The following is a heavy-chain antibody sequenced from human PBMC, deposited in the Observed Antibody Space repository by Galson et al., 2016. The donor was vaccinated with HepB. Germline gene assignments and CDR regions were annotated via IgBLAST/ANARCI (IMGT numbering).Heavy chain of an antibody. V-gene: IGHV4-59*01. J-gene: IGHJ4*02. D-gene: IGHD3-3*01. Sequence: SETLSLTCTVSGGSMNSYYWSWIRQPPGKGLEWIGYIYYSGSTDYNPSLKSRVTISVDTSKNHFSLNVTSVTAADTAVYYCARWTFWADYWGQGTLVTVSS. CDR3: ARWTFWADY. CDR1: GGSMNSYY. CDR2: IYYSGST.